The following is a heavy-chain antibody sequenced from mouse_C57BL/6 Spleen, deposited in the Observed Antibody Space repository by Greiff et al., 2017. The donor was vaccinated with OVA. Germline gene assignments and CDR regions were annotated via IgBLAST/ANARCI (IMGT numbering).Heavy chain of an antibody. D-gene: IGHD2-3*01. CDR2: IDPSDSET. CDR3: AQIYDGYPGYFDY. CDR1: GYTFTSYW. J-gene: IGHJ2*01. Sequence: QVQLQQPGAELVRPGSSVKLSCKASGYTFTSYWMHWVKQRPIQGLEWIGNIDPSDSETHYNQKFKDKATLTVDKSSSTAYMQLSSLTSEDSAVYYCAQIYDGYPGYFDYWGQGTTLTVSS. V-gene: IGHV1-52*01.